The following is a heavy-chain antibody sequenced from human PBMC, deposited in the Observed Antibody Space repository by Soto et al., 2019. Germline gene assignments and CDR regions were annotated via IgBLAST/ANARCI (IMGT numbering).Heavy chain of an antibody. CDR2: IYSGGST. Sequence: EVQLVESGGGLVQPGGSLRLSCAASGFTVSSNYMSWVRQAPGKGLEWVSVIYSGGSTNYADSVKGRFTISRDTSKNTLYLPMNSLRAEDTAVYYCARDLYPGFDYWGQGTLVTVSS. CDR1: GFTVSSNY. V-gene: IGHV3-66*01. D-gene: IGHD3-16*02. J-gene: IGHJ4*02. CDR3: ARDLYPGFDY.